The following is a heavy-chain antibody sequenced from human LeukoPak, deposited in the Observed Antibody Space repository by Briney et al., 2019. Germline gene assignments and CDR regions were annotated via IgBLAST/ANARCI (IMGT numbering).Heavy chain of an antibody. CDR2: FHPEDGET. Sequence: ASVKVSCKVSGYTVTELSMHWVRQSPGKGLEWMGGFHPEDGETIYAQKFQGRVTMTEDTSTDTAYMELSSLRSEDTAVYYCATGDINTLPDRYYFYMDVWGKGTTVTVSS. CDR3: ATGDINTLPDRYYFYMDV. V-gene: IGHV1-24*01. D-gene: IGHD2-15*01. J-gene: IGHJ6*03. CDR1: GYTVTELS.